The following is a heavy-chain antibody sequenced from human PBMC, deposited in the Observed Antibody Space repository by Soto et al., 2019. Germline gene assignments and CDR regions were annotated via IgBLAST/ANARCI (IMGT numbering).Heavy chain of an antibody. D-gene: IGHD6-6*01. CDR1: GDSISSSTYY. J-gene: IGHJ4*02. V-gene: IGHV4-39*01. CDR3: ARTYFSSSSMFDY. Sequence: SETLSLTCTVSGDSISSSTYYWGWIRQPPGKGLEWIGCIYHTGTTYYNPSLKSRVTISVDTSKNQFSLKLSSVTAADTAVYYSARTYFSSSSMFDYWGQGTLVTVSS. CDR2: IYHTGTT.